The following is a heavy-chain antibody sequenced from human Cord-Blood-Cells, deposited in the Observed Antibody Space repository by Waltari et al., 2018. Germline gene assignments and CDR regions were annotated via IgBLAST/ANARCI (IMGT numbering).Heavy chain of an antibody. CDR3: ARVLRDDSSGYYGY. CDR2: VFPIFGTT. Sequence: QVQLVQSGAEVKKPGSSVKVSCKASGCTFSSYAISWVRQAPGQGLEWMGGVFPIFGTTNYAQKFQGSVTITAEEPTSTAYLELSSLRSEDTAVYYCARVLRDDSSGYYGYWGQGTLVTVAS. CDR1: GCTFSSYA. J-gene: IGHJ4*02. D-gene: IGHD3-22*01. V-gene: IGHV1-69*01.